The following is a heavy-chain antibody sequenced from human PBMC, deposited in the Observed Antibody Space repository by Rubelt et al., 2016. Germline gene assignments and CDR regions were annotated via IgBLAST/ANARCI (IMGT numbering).Heavy chain of an antibody. CDR2: INPSGGST. J-gene: IGHJ4*02. D-gene: IGHD3-10*01. Sequence: QVQLVQSGAEVKKPGASVKVSCKASGYTFTSYYMHWVRQAPGQGLEWMGIINPSGGSTSYGKKFQGRVTMTSDTSTSTVYMELSSLRSEDTAVYYCARDPGPRGNDYWGQGTLVTVSS. CDR1: GYTFTSYY. V-gene: IGHV1-46*03. CDR3: ARDPGPRGNDY.